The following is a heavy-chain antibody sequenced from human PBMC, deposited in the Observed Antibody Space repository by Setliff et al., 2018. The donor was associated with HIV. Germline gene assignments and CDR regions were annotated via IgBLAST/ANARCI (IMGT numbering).Heavy chain of an antibody. CDR2: IYWDGDK. D-gene: IGHD2-8*01. CDR1: GFSLSTSGVG. V-gene: IGHV2-5*02. CDR3: AHGVYQTRLYGMDV. J-gene: IGHJ6*02. Sequence: PTLVNPTQTLTLTCTFSGFSLSTSGVGVGWIRQPPGKALDWLALIYWDGDKGYSPSLRSRLTITKDTSKNQVVLTMTNMDPVDTATYYCAHGVYQTRLYGMDVWGQGTTVTVSS.